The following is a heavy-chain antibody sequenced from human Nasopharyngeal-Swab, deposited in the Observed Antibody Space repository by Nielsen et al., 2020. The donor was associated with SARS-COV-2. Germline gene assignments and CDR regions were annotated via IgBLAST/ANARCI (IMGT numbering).Heavy chain of an antibody. J-gene: IGHJ3*02. CDR1: GFTFSSYS. D-gene: IGHD1-26*01. CDR2: ISSSSSYI. V-gene: IGHV3-21*01. CDR3: ARVGEPRAFDI. Sequence: GESLKISCAASGFTFSSYSMNWVRQAPGKGLEWVSSISSSSSYIYYADSVKGRFTISRDNAKNSLYLQMNSLRAEDTAAYYCARVGEPRAFDIWGQGTMVTVSS.